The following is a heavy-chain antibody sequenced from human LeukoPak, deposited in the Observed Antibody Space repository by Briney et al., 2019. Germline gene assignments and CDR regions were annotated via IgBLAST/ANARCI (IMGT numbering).Heavy chain of an antibody. CDR3: ARLASRLLWLDPDYFDY. Sequence: SETLSLTCTVSGGSISSGSYYWSWIRQPAGKGLEWIGRIYTSGSTNYNPSLKSRVTISVDTSKNQFSLKLSSVTAADTAVYYCARLASRLLWLDPDYFDYWGQGTLVTVSS. J-gene: IGHJ4*02. V-gene: IGHV4-61*02. CDR2: IYTSGST. CDR1: GGSISSGSYY. D-gene: IGHD3-10*01.